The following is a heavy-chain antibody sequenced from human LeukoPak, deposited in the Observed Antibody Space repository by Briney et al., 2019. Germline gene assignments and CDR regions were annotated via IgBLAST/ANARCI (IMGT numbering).Heavy chain of an antibody. CDR1: GYTFTNYY. V-gene: IGHV1-46*01. J-gene: IGHJ5*02. CDR3: ARGGVGATTYVWFDP. D-gene: IGHD1-26*01. Sequence: WASVNVSCKASGYTFTNYYIHWVRQAPGQGLECMGIINPNGGSTSYAQKFQGRVTMTRDMSTSTVYMELSSLRSEDTAVYYCARGGVGATTYVWFDPWGQGTLVTVSS. CDR2: INPNGGST.